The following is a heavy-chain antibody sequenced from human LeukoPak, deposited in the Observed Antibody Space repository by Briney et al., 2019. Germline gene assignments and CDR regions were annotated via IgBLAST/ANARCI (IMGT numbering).Heavy chain of an antibody. CDR1: GYSISSGYY. D-gene: IGHD2/OR15-2a*01. Sequence: SETLSLTCSVSGYSISSGYYRGWIRQPPRQGLEWIGYIYDSGSTNYNPSLKSRVTISVDTSKNQFSLKLISVTAADAAVYYCACRTTADVFDIWGQGTMVTVSS. CDR2: IYDSGST. J-gene: IGHJ3*02. CDR3: ACRTTADVFDI. V-gene: IGHV4-38-2*02.